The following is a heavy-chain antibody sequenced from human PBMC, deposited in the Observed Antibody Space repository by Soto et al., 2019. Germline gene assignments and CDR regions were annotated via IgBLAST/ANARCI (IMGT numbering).Heavy chain of an antibody. CDR3: AKEGFITMIVVVITGYFQH. Sequence: GGSLRLSCAASGFTFSSYAMSWVRQAPGKGLEWVSAISGSGGSTYYADSVKGRFTISGDNSKNTLYLQMNSLRAEDTAVYYCAKEGFITMIVVVITGYFQHWGQGTLVTVSS. CDR1: GFTFSSYA. CDR2: ISGSGGST. V-gene: IGHV3-23*01. D-gene: IGHD3-22*01. J-gene: IGHJ1*01.